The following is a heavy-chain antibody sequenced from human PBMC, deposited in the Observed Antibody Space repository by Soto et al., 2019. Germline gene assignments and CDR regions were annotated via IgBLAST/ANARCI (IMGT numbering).Heavy chain of an antibody. V-gene: IGHV3-23*01. CDR3: AKAYGASHSPFDC. J-gene: IGHJ4*02. Sequence: EEQLLESGGGLAQPGGSLTLSCAASGFAFRGYAMSWFRQAPGKGPEWVSGISGSGDSTYHAKSVKGRFIISRDNSKNTLYLEINSLRAEDTAVYYCAKAYGASHSPFDCWGQGTLVAVSS. D-gene: IGHD2-21*01. CDR1: GFAFRGYA. CDR2: ISGSGDST.